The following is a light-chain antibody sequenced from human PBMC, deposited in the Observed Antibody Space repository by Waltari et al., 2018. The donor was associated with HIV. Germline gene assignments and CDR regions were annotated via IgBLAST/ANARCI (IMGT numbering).Light chain of an antibody. CDR1: QTVANK. V-gene: IGKV1-39*01. J-gene: IGKJ3*01. Sequence: DIQMTQSPSTLSASVGDSVTITCRASQTVANKVNWYQQKPGKGPKVLIYDASTLQSGVPSRFRGGGSWTDFTLTITSLQLDDFATYFCQQSFSSPLTFGPGTKVDI. CDR2: DAS. CDR3: QQSFSSPLT.